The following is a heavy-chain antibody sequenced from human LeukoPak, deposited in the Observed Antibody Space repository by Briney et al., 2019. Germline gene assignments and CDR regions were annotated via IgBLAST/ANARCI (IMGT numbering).Heavy chain of an antibody. CDR1: GFTFSSYS. CDR2: ISSSSSYI. Sequence: GGSLRLSCAASGFTFSSYSMNWVRQAPGKGLEWVSSISSSSSYIYYADSVKGRFTISRDNAKNSLYLQMNSLRAEDTAVYYCARALGVAAALGPYYIDYWGQGTLVTVSS. V-gene: IGHV3-21*01. D-gene: IGHD6-13*01. CDR3: ARALGVAAALGPYYIDY. J-gene: IGHJ4*02.